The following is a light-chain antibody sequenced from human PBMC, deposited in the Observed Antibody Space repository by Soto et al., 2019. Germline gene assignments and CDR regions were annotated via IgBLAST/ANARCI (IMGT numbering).Light chain of an antibody. Sequence: EIVLTQSPGTLSLSPGERATLFCRASQSFTTSQLAWYQQRPGQAPRVLIFGASRRATGIPDRFSGSGSGTAYTLTISRLEPADSAVYYGQQYASSPRKFGQGTTVEIK. CDR2: GAS. J-gene: IGKJ1*01. CDR3: QQYASSPRK. CDR1: QSFTTSQ. V-gene: IGKV3-20*01.